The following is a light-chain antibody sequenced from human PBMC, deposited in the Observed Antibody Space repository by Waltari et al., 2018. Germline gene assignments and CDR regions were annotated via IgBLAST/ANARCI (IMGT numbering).Light chain of an antibody. CDR2: AAS. CDR3: QQTYSPPYT. Sequence: DIQMTQSPSSLSASVGDRVTIPCRASQSINGYLSWYQQKPGKAPNTLISAASSLSSGVPSRFSGSESATDYTLVVSSLHPADVATYYCQQTYSPPYTFGQGTRLEIK. J-gene: IGKJ2*01. CDR1: QSINGY. V-gene: IGKV1-39*01.